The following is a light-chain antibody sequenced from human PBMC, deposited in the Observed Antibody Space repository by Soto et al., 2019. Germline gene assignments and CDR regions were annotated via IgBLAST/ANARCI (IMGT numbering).Light chain of an antibody. J-gene: IGLJ1*01. Sequence: QSALTQPRSVSGSPGQSVTISCTGTSSDVGGYNYVSWYQQHPGKAPQLLIYDVSKQPSGVPDRFYGSQSGHTAALAISGLPAEDEADYYCCSYAGTYPYVFGTGTKLTVL. CDR2: DVS. V-gene: IGLV2-11*01. CDR3: CSYAGTYPYV. CDR1: SSDVGGYNY.